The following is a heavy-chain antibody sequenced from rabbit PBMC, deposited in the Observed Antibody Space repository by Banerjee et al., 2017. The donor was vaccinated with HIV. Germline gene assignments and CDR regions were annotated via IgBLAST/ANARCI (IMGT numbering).Heavy chain of an antibody. CDR1: GFDLSSYYW. J-gene: IGHJ4*01. Sequence: QEQLEESGGDLVKPEGSLTLTCTASGFDLSSYYWICWVRQAPGKGLEWIACIYTGSSGDTYYASWAKGRFTISKASSTTVTLQMTSLTAADTATYFCTRDMADNGGYIYFKLWGPGTLVTVS. CDR2: IYTGSSGDT. V-gene: IGHV1S45*01. D-gene: IGHD1-1*01. CDR3: TRDMADNGGYIYFKL.